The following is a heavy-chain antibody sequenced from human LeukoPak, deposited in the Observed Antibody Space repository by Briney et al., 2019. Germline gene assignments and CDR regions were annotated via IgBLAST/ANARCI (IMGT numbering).Heavy chain of an antibody. CDR1: GGSFSGYY. D-gene: IGHD6-19*01. CDR2: INHSGST. J-gene: IGHJ4*02. CDR3: ARLYSSGWSKKLDY. V-gene: IGHV4-34*01. Sequence: SETLSLTCAVYGGSFSGYYWSWIRQPPGKGLEWSGEINHSGSTNYNPSLKSRVTISVDTSKNQFSLKLSSVTAADTAVYYCARLYSSGWSKKLDYWGQGTLVTVSS.